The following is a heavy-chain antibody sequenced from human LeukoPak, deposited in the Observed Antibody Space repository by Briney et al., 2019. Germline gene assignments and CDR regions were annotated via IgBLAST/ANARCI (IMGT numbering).Heavy chain of an antibody. Sequence: GGSLRLSCAASGFTFSSYSMNWVRQAPGKGLEWVSYISSSSSTIYYADSVKGRFTISRDNAKNSLYLQMNSLRAEDTAVYYCARRAGYQLPGGMDVWGQGTTVTVSS. CDR3: ARRAGYQLPGGMDV. CDR1: GFTFSSYS. CDR2: ISSSSSTI. D-gene: IGHD2-2*01. V-gene: IGHV3-48*04. J-gene: IGHJ6*02.